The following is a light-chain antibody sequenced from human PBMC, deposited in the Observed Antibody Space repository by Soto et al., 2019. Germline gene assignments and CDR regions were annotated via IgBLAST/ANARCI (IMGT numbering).Light chain of an antibody. Sequence: VVTQPPSASGTPGQRVTISCSGSSSNIGANPINWYQQLPGTAPKLLIYNNDQRPSGVPDRFSASKSGTSASLAISGLQSEDEADYYCEAWDDSLYGAVLGGGTKLTVL. J-gene: IGLJ2*01. CDR2: NND. CDR3: EAWDDSLYGAV. CDR1: SSNIGANP. V-gene: IGLV1-44*01.